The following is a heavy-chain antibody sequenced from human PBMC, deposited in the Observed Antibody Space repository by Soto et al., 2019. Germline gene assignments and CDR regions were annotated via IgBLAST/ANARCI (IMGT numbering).Heavy chain of an antibody. CDR3: ARGLIVVVVAAFDY. CDR2: INHSGST. Sequence: SETLSLTCTVSGGSISGYYWSWIRQPPGKGLEWIGEINHSGSTNYNPSLKSRVTISVDTSKNQFSLKLSSVTAADTAVYYCARGLIVVVVAAFDYWGQGTLVTVSS. D-gene: IGHD2-15*01. J-gene: IGHJ4*02. V-gene: IGHV4-34*01. CDR1: GGSISGYY.